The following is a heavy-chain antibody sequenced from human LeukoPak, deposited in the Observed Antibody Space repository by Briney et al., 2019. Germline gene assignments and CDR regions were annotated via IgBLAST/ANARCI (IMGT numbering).Heavy chain of an antibody. D-gene: IGHD3-10*01. CDR1: GFTFSSYA. CDR3: ARKGLGFGGLDY. J-gene: IGHJ4*02. Sequence: GGSLRLSCAASGFTFSSYAMSWVRQAPGKGLEWVSAISGSGGSTYYADSVKGRFTISRDNSKNTLYLQMNSLRAEDTAVYYCARKGLGFGGLDYWGQGTLVTVSS. V-gene: IGHV3-23*01. CDR2: ISGSGGST.